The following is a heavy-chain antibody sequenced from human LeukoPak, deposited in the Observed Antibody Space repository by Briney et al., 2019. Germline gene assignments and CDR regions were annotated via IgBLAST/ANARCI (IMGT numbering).Heavy chain of an antibody. CDR1: GFTFTRRA. CDR3: AGDRNSDWYSPLDY. Sequence: GGSLRLSCVASGFTFTRRAMSWIRQAPGKGLEWVAIITATGDTAYYADSVKGRFTISRDNSRNTVYMQMDSLRAEDTAIYYCAGDRNSDWYSPLDYWGQGSQVTVSP. D-gene: IGHD6-19*01. V-gene: IGHV3-23*01. CDR2: ITATGDTA. J-gene: IGHJ4*02.